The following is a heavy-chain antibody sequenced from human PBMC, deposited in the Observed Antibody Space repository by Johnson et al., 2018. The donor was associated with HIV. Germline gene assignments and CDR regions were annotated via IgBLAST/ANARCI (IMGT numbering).Heavy chain of an antibody. D-gene: IGHD4-17*01. V-gene: IGHV3-9*01. Sequence: VQLVESGGGLVQPGRSLRLSCAASGFTFDDYAMSWFRQAPGKGLEWVSGISWNSDSIGYVDSVKGRFTISRDNAKNSLYLQMNSLRAEDTAVYYCARDYGDDEVPDAFDIWGQGTMVTVSS. CDR2: ISWNSDSI. CDR3: ARDYGDDEVPDAFDI. J-gene: IGHJ3*02. CDR1: GFTFDDYA.